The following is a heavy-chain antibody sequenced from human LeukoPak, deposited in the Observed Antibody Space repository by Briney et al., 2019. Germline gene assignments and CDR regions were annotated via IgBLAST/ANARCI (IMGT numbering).Heavy chain of an antibody. CDR1: GGTFSSYA. D-gene: IGHD2-8*01. CDR3: ARDLPSTNGVWVNWFDP. J-gene: IGHJ5*02. CDR2: IIPIFGTA. V-gene: IGHV1-69*13. Sequence: SVKLSCKASGGTFSSYAISWVRQAPGQGLEWMGGIIPIFGTANYAQKLQGRVTITADESTSTAYMELSSLRSEDTAVYYCARDLPSTNGVWVNWFDPWGQGTLVTVSS.